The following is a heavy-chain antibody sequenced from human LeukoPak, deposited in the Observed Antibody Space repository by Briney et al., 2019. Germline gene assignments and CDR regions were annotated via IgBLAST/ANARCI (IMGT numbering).Heavy chain of an antibody. Sequence: GGSLRLSCAASGFTVSSNYMSWVRQAPGKGLEWVSVIYSGGSTYYADSVKGRFTISRDTSKNTLYLQMNSLRAEDTAVYYCARGAGSGTYNDAFDIWGQGTMVTVSS. J-gene: IGHJ3*02. D-gene: IGHD3-10*01. V-gene: IGHV3-53*01. CDR1: GFTVSSNY. CDR2: IYSGGST. CDR3: ARGAGSGTYNDAFDI.